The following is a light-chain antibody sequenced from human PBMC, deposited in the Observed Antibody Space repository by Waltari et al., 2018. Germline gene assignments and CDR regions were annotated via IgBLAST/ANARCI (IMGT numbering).Light chain of an antibody. CDR2: TDN. Sequence: QSVLTQPPSASGTPGQRVTISCSGSNSNIGKNAFNWYQQLPEKAPKLLIYTDNQRPSGVPDRFSGSKYGTSASLAISGLQSEDEADYHCATWDDSLNAWVFGGGTKVTVL. V-gene: IGLV1-44*01. CDR1: NSNIGKNA. J-gene: IGLJ3*02. CDR3: ATWDDSLNAWV.